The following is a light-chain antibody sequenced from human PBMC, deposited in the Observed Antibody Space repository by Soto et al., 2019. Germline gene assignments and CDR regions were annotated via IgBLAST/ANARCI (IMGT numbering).Light chain of an antibody. CDR1: QSVRSY. V-gene: IGKV1-39*01. J-gene: IGKJ4*01. CDR3: QQTSSTPT. Sequence: DIRLTQSPSSLSASVGDRVTVTCRASQSVRSYLHWYQQKPGKAPKLLIYAVSSLQNGVSSRFSGSGSGTEFTLSISNLQPEDLGTYYCQQTSSTPTFGGGTKVEIK. CDR2: AVS.